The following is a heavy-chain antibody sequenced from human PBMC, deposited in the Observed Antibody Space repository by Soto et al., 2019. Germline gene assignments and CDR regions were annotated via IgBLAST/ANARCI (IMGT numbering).Heavy chain of an antibody. CDR3: ARDSPGGGYYYGMDV. V-gene: IGHV1-69*01. D-gene: IGHD3-16*01. CDR1: GGSFSSYA. Sequence: QGQLEQSGAEVRKPGSSVKVSCKASGGSFSSYAISWLRQAPGQGLEWMGGIVPVLGTSHSGQKFQGRVTFSTDDSTTTAYMELSSLRSEDTAVYYCARDSPGGGYYYGMDVWGQGTTVTVSS. CDR2: IVPVLGTS. J-gene: IGHJ6*02.